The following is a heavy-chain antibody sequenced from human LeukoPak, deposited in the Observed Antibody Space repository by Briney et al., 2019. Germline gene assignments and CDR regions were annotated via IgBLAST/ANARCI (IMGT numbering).Heavy chain of an antibody. CDR1: GYPFMNYA. J-gene: IGHJ3*02. D-gene: IGHD3-16*01. CDR2: INAGTGDT. Sequence: GTSVKVSCKTSGYPFMNYAIHWVRQALGQMLEWMGWINAGTGDTKYSQKFQGRVTITRDTSASTAYMELSSLRSEDTAIYYCVRVWGDDPFDIWGQGTMVTISS. CDR3: VRVWGDDPFDI. V-gene: IGHV1-3*01.